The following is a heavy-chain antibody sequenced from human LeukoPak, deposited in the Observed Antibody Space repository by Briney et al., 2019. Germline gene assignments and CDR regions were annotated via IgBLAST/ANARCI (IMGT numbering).Heavy chain of an antibody. Sequence: PGGSLRLSCAASGFTFSSYEMNWVRQAPGKVLEWVSYFSSSGSTIYYADSVKGRFTISRDNAKNSPYLQMNSLRAEDTAVYYCASAEQRSIVPAAFDYWGQGTLVTVSS. CDR1: GFTFSSYE. CDR3: ASAEQRSIVPAAFDY. V-gene: IGHV3-48*03. CDR2: FSSSGSTI. D-gene: IGHD2-2*01. J-gene: IGHJ4*02.